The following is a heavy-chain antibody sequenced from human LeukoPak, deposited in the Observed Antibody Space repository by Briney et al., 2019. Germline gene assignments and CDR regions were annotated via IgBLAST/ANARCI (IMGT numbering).Heavy chain of an antibody. CDR2: IIPIFGIA. V-gene: IGHV1-69*04. J-gene: IGHJ4*02. D-gene: IGHD1-26*01. Sequence: SVKVSCKASGGTFSSYAISWVRQAPGQGLEWMGRIIPIFGIANYAQKFQGRVTITADKSTSTAYMELSSLRSEDTAVYYCATDDSGSYYPFDYWSQETLVTVSS. CDR3: ATDDSGSYYPFDY. CDR1: GGTFSSYA.